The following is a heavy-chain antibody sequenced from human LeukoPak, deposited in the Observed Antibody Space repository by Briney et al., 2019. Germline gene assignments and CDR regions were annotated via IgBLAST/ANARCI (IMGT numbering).Heavy chain of an antibody. J-gene: IGHJ5*02. CDR2: INHIGIT. D-gene: IGHD2-15*01. CDR1: GRSFSGYY. CDR3: ARAVIVVAAATQRNWFDP. V-gene: IGHV4-34*01. Sequence: SETLSLTCAVYGRSFSGYYWTWIRQTPGKGLEWIGVINHIGITDYNPSLMSRVTISVDTSKNQFSLKLSSVTAADTAIYYCARAVIVVAAATQRNWFDPWGQGTLVTVSS.